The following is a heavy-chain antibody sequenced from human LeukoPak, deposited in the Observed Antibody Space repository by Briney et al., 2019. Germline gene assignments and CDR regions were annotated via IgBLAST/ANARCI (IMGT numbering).Heavy chain of an antibody. CDR3: ARRTTEIVVSGWGYGMDV. Sequence: GGSLRLSCAASGFSFHTHWMSWVRQTPGKGLEGVANIKQDGSSQVYVDSVRGRFTISRDNAKNSRYLQLNSLRAEDTAVYYCARRTTEIVVSGWGYGMDVWGHGTTVIVSS. CDR2: IKQDGSSQ. D-gene: IGHD2/OR15-2a*01. V-gene: IGHV3-7*01. J-gene: IGHJ6*02. CDR1: GFSFHTHW.